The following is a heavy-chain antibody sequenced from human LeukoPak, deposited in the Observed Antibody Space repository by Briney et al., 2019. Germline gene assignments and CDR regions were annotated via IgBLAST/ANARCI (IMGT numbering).Heavy chain of an antibody. CDR3: ARDWGRFGQSHFDY. CDR1: GGSINSGGYY. CDR2: IYISGSA. D-gene: IGHD3-10*01. J-gene: IGHJ4*02. Sequence: SGTLSLTCTVSGGSINSGGYYWSWVRQPAGKGLEWIGRIYISGSANSNPSLTSRVTISVYTSKNQFSLKLRSVTAADTAVYYCARDWGRFGQSHFDYWGQGTLVTVSS. V-gene: IGHV4-61*02.